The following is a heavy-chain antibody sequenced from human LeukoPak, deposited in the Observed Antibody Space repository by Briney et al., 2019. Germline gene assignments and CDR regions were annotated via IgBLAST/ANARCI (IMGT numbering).Heavy chain of an antibody. V-gene: IGHV3-23*01. CDR1: GFTFSSYA. J-gene: IGHJ4*02. D-gene: IGHD3-22*01. CDR3: TKSFDYYYDSSGYYGY. CDR2: ISGSGGST. Sequence: GGSLRLSCAASGFTFSSYAMSWVRQAPGKGLEWVSAISGSGGSTYYADSAKGRFTISRDNSKNTLYLQMNSLRAEDTAVYYCTKSFDYYYDSSGYYGYWGQGTLVTVSS.